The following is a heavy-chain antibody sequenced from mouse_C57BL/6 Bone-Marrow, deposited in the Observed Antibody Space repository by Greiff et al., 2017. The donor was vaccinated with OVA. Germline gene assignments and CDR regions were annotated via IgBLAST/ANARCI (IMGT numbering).Heavy chain of an antibody. J-gene: IGHJ3*01. CDR1: GYTFTSYW. V-gene: IGHV1-55*01. D-gene: IGHD3-2*02. CDR2: IYPGSGST. CDR3: ARKGSSGYWFAY. Sequence: VQLQQSGAELVKPGASVKMSCKASGYTFTSYWITWVKQRPGQGLEWIGDIYPGSGSTNYNEKFKSKATLTVDTSSSTAYMQLSSLTSEDSAVYYCARKGSSGYWFAYWGQGTLVTVSA.